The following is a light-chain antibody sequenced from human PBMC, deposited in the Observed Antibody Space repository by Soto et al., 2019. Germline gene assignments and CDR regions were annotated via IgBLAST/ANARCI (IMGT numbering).Light chain of an antibody. CDR3: SSYAGSNTFV. Sequence: QSVLTQPPSASGSPGQSVTISCTGTSSDVGGFDFVSWYQQHPGKAPKLLTYEVNKRPSGVPDRFSGSKSGNTASLTVSGLQAEDEADYYCSSYAGSNTFVFGTGTKVTVL. CDR1: SSDVGGFDF. CDR2: EVN. J-gene: IGLJ1*01. V-gene: IGLV2-8*01.